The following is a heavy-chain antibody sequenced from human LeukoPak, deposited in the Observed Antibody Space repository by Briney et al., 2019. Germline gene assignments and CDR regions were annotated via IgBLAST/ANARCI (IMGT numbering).Heavy chain of an antibody. J-gene: IGHJ4*02. Sequence: PSETLSLTCTVSGGSISSYYWSWIRQPPGKGLEWIGYIYTSGSTNYNPSLKSRVTISVDTSKNQFSLKLSSVTAADTAVYYCARLAAAASRGFDYWGQGTLVTVSS. D-gene: IGHD6-13*01. CDR2: IYTSGST. V-gene: IGHV4-4*09. CDR1: GGSISSYY. CDR3: ARLAAAASRGFDY.